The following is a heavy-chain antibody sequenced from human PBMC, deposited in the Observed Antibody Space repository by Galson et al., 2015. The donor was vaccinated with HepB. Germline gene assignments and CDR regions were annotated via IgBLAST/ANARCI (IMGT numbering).Heavy chain of an antibody. CDR2: IGSSSSTI. CDR3: ARLSWGIDFDY. J-gene: IGHJ4*02. Sequence: SLRLSCAASGFTFSGYSMNWVRQAPGKGLEWVSYIGSSSSTIYYADSVKGRFTISRDNAKNSLYLQMNSLRAADTAVYYCARLSWGIDFDYWGQGTLVTVSS. CDR1: GFTFSGYS. V-gene: IGHV3-48*04. D-gene: IGHD3-16*02.